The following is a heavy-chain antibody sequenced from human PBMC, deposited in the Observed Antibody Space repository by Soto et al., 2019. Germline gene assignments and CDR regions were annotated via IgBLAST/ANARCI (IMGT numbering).Heavy chain of an antibody. CDR1: GGTFSRNV. Sequence: QVQLVQSGAEVKKPGSSVKVSCRASGGTFSRNVVHWVRQAPGQGLEWMGGIIPIFGRTNYAQNFQGRFTITAYDSTSTAYMVLSSLIAGGTAVYYCAEALSELPRGNGPFDTGGQGTLVIVSS. D-gene: IGHD2-8*01. CDR2: IIPIFGRT. V-gene: IGHV1-69*01. J-gene: IGHJ3*02. CDR3: AEALSELPRGNGPFDT.